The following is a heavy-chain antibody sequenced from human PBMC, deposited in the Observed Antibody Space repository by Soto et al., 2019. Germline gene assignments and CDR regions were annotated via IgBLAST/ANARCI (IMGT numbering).Heavy chain of an antibody. CDR1: GFTFSSYA. CDR3: ALLRFLEWLSLGYYYGMDV. CDR2: ISGSGGNT. Sequence: PGGSLRLSCAASGFTFSSYAMSWVRQAPGKGLEWVSAISGSGGNTYYADSVKGRFTISRDNSKNTLYLQMNSLRAEDTAVYYCALLRFLEWLSLGYYYGMDVWGQGTTVTVSS. D-gene: IGHD3-3*01. J-gene: IGHJ6*02. V-gene: IGHV3-23*01.